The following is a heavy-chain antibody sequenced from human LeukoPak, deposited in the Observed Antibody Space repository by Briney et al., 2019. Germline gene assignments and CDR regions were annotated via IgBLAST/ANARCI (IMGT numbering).Heavy chain of an antibody. Sequence: GGSLRLSCAASGFTFSSYSMNWVRQAPGKGLEWVSSISSSSSYIYYADSVKGRFTISRDNAKNSLYLEMNSLRAEDTAVYYCARGTSSSWYYFDYWGQGTLVTVSS. D-gene: IGHD6-13*01. CDR1: GFTFSSYS. V-gene: IGHV3-21*01. CDR3: ARGTSSSWYYFDY. CDR2: ISSSSSYI. J-gene: IGHJ4*02.